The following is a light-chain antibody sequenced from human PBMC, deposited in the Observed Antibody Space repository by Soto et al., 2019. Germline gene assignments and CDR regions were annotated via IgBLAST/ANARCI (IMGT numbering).Light chain of an antibody. J-gene: IGKJ1*01. Sequence: DIQMTQSPSTLSASVGDRVTITCRASQSMSTWLAWYQQKPGKAPKLLIYDASSLESGVPSRFSGSGSGTEFTLTISSLQPDDLATYYCQQYHSYSTVDQGT. CDR1: QSMSTW. CDR3: QQYHSYST. CDR2: DAS. V-gene: IGKV1-5*01.